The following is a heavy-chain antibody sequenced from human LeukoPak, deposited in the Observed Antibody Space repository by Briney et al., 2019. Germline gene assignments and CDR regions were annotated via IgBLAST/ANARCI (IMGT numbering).Heavy chain of an antibody. V-gene: IGHV3-48*03. CDR1: GFTFSSCE. CDR3: ARHSPYFDY. J-gene: IGHJ4*02. D-gene: IGHD2-21*01. Sequence: GGSLRLSCAASGFTFSSCEMNWVRQAPGKGLEWVSYISGSSSSIYYADSVKGRFTISRDNAKNSLYLQMNSLRAEDTAVYYCARHSPYFDYWGQGALVTVSS. CDR2: ISGSSSSI.